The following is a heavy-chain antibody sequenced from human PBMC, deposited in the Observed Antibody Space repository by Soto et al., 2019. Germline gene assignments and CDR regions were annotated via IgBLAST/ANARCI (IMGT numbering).Heavy chain of an antibody. D-gene: IGHD4-17*01. J-gene: IGHJ3*02. CDR2: IYYSAST. CDR1: GGSISSYY. Sequence: QVQLQESGPGLVKPSETLSLTCTVSGGSISSYYWSWIRQPPGKGLEWIGYIYYSASTNYNPSLTSRVTISVDTSKNQFSLKLSSVTAADTAVYYCARHYLGTVTRTVFSAFDIWGQGTMVTVSS. CDR3: ARHYLGTVTRTVFSAFDI. V-gene: IGHV4-59*08.